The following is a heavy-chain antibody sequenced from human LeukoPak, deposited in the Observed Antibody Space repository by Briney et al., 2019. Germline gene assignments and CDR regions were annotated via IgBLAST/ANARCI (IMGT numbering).Heavy chain of an antibody. Sequence: ASVKVSCKASEYTFTGYYIHWVRQAPGEGLEWMGWISPNSGATNVAQRFQGRATLTRDMSISTAHMELSRLTSDDTAVYYCARGGPVAAAFDFWGQGTLVVVSS. CDR3: ARGGPVAAAFDF. D-gene: IGHD6-19*01. CDR2: ISPNSGAT. V-gene: IGHV1-2*02. J-gene: IGHJ4*02. CDR1: EYTFTGYY.